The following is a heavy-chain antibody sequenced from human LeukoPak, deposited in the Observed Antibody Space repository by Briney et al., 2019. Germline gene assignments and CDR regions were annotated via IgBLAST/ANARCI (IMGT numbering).Heavy chain of an antibody. CDR3: ARDATARTDYYDSSGRTKFDY. D-gene: IGHD3-22*01. CDR2: INWNGGTT. J-gene: IGHJ4*02. Sequence: GGSLRLSCAASGFIFDDYGMSWVRQAPGKGLEWVAGINWNGGTTVYADSVKGRFTISRDNAKNSLYLQMNSLRVEDTALYYCARDATARTDYYDSSGRTKFDYWGQGTLVTVSS. V-gene: IGHV3-20*04. CDR1: GFIFDDYG.